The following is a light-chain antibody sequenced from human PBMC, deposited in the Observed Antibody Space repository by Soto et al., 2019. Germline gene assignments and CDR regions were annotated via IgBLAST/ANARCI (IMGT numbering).Light chain of an antibody. CDR3: QQRSNWRVT. CDR1: QSVSSY. J-gene: IGKJ4*01. Sequence: EIVLTQSPATLSLSPGERATLSCRASQSVSSYLAWYQQKPGQAPRLLIYDASNRATGIPARFSGSVSGTDFTLTISSREPEDFAVYYCQQRSNWRVTFGGGTKVEIK. CDR2: DAS. V-gene: IGKV3-11*01.